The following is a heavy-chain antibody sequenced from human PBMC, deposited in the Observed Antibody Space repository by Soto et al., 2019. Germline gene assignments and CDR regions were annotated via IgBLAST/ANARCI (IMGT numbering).Heavy chain of an antibody. CDR1: GFTFSDYY. Sequence: QAQLVESGGDLVNPGGSLRLSCAASGFTFSDYYMTWIRQAPGKGLEWISYISNSGTYTNYADSVKGRFTISRDNAKNSLYLRMTGLRAEDTAVYYCVRGRGGDWGQGTLVTVSS. D-gene: IGHD3-10*01. CDR2: ISNSGTYT. CDR3: VRGRGGD. V-gene: IGHV3-11*06. J-gene: IGHJ4*02.